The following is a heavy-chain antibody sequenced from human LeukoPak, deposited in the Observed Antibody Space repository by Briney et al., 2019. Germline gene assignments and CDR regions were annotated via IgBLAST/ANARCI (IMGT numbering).Heavy chain of an antibody. J-gene: IGHJ6*02. V-gene: IGHV4-39*01. D-gene: IGHD3-9*01. Sequence: PSETLSLTCTVSGGSISSSSYYWGWIRQPPGKGLEWIGSIYYSGSTYYNPSLKSRVTISVDTSKNQFSLKLSSVTAADTAVYYCARHRNDILTGSRYYYGMDVWGQGTTVTVSS. CDR2: IYYSGST. CDR3: ARHRNDILTGSRYYYGMDV. CDR1: GGSISSSSYY.